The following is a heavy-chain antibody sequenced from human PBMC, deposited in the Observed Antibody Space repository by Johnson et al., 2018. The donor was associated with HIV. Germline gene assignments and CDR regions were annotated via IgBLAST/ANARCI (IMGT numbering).Heavy chain of an antibody. D-gene: IGHD5-24*01. V-gene: IGHV3-7*01. J-gene: IGHJ3*02. Sequence: VQLVESGGGLVQPGGSLRLSCVASGFTFSSYWMSWVRQVPGKAPEWVANIKRDGSEKYYVDSVKGPFTISRDNAKNSLYLQMNSLRVEDTAMYYCARDGPWLQSQRDAFDIWGQGTMVTVSS. CDR1: GFTFSSYW. CDR3: ARDGPWLQSQRDAFDI. CDR2: IKRDGSEK.